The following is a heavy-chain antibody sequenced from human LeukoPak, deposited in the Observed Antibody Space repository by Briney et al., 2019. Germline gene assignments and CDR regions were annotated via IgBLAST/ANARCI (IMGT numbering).Heavy chain of an antibody. J-gene: IGHJ5*02. V-gene: IGHV3-23*01. CDR1: GFTFSSYA. CDR3: ARDRGKRVETSMVGFP. CDR2: ISGSGGST. D-gene: IGHD5-18*01. Sequence: PGGSLRLSCAASGFTFSSYAMSWVRQAPGKGLEWVSAISGSGGSTYYADSVKGRFTISRDNSKNTLYLQMNNLRAEDTAVYYCARDRGKRVETSMVGFPWGQGTLVTVSS.